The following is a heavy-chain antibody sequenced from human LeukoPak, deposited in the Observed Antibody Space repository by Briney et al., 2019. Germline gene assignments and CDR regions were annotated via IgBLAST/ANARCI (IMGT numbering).Heavy chain of an antibody. J-gene: IGHJ5*02. D-gene: IGHD5-18*01. CDR3: ARQSSGGSYGLIMYNWFDP. Sequence: GESLQISCKGSGYGFTSYWIGWVRQMPGKGLEWMGIIYPGDSDTRYSPSFQGQVTISADKSISTAYLQWSSLKASDTAMYYCARQSSGGSYGLIMYNWFDPWGQGTLVTVSS. CDR1: GYGFTSYW. CDR2: IYPGDSDT. V-gene: IGHV5-51*01.